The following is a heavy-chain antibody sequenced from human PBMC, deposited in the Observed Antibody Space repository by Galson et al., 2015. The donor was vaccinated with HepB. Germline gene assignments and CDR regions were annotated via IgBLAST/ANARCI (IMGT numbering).Heavy chain of an antibody. D-gene: IGHD6-13*01. CDR1: GYTFTSYY. CDR3: AIRGIAAAGSLDY. CDR2: INPSGGST. Sequence: SVKVSCKASGYTFTSYYMHWVRQAPGQGLEWMGIINPSGGSTSYAQKFQGRVTMTRDTSTSTVYMELSSLRSEDTAVYYCAIRGIAAAGSLDYWGQGTLVTVSS. J-gene: IGHJ4*02. V-gene: IGHV1-46*03.